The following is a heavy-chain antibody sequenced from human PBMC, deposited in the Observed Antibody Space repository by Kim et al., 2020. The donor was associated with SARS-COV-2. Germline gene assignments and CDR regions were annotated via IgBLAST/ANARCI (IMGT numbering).Heavy chain of an antibody. Sequence: GGSLRLSCVASGFTFSNAWMSWVRQAPGKGLEWVGRIKSKTDGGTTDYAAPVKGRFTISRDDSKNTLYLQMNSLKTEDTAVYYCTTARELLWFGELLYGYYYYGMDVWGQGTTVTVSS. CDR3: TTARELLWFGELLYGYYYYGMDV. J-gene: IGHJ6*02. CDR2: IKSKTDGGTT. CDR1: GFTFSNAW. D-gene: IGHD3-10*01. V-gene: IGHV3-15*01.